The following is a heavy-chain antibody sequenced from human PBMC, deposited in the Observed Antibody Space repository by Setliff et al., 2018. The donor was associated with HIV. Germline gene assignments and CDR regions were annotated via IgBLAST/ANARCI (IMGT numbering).Heavy chain of an antibody. D-gene: IGHD6-6*01. CDR2: ISSGSSAI. Sequence: GGSLRLSCAASGFTFDDYALTWVRQAPGKGLEWVSYISSGSSAIYYADSVKGRFTISRDNAKNSLYLEMNSLRAEDTAVYYCARDGASLAARTYNYNYMDVWGKGTTVTVSS. CDR1: GFTFDDYA. J-gene: IGHJ6*03. V-gene: IGHV3-48*04. CDR3: ARDGASLAARTYNYNYMDV.